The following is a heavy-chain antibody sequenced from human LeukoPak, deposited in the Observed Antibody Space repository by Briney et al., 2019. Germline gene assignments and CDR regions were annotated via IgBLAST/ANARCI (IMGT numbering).Heavy chain of an antibody. J-gene: IGHJ6*02. CDR2: INPNSGGT. D-gene: IGHD6-13*01. CDR3: ARVAAAGKYYYYGMDV. Sequence: ASVKVSCKASGYTFTVYYMHWVRQAPGQGLEWMGWINPNSGGTNYAQKFQGRVTMTRDTSISTAYMELSRLRSDDTAVYYCARVAAAGKYYYYGMDVWGQGTTVTVSS. V-gene: IGHV1-2*02. CDR1: GYTFTVYY.